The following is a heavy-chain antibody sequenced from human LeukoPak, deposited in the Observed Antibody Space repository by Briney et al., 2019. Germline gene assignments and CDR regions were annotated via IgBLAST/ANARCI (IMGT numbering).Heavy chain of an antibody. J-gene: IGHJ4*02. V-gene: IGHV4-39*07. CDR3: ARLDIVVVPATAFDY. D-gene: IGHD2-2*01. CDR2: INYSGTT. CDR1: GGSISSGDYY. Sequence: PSETLSLTCTVSGGSISSGDYYWSWIRQPPGKGLEWIGSINYSGTTYYNPSLKTRVTISVDTSKNQFSLKLSSVTAADTAVYYCARLDIVVVPATAFDYWGQGTLVTVSS.